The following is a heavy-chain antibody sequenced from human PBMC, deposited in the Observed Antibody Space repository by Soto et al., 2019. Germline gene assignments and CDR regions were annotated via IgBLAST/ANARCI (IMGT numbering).Heavy chain of an antibody. CDR3: ARDGDSSGWYPRPFDY. CDR2: IIPIFGTA. V-gene: IGHV1-69*01. D-gene: IGHD6-19*01. Sequence: QVQLVQSGAEVKKPGSSVKVSCKASGGTFSSYAISWVRQAPGQGLEWMGGIIPIFGTANYAQKFQGRVTITADESTSTDYMELSSLRSEDTAVYYCARDGDSSGWYPRPFDYWGQGTLVTVSS. CDR1: GGTFSSYA. J-gene: IGHJ4*02.